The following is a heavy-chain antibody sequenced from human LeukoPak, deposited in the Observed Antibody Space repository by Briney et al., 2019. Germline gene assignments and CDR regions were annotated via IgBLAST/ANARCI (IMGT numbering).Heavy chain of an antibody. CDR1: GFTFSSYS. Sequence: PGGSPRLSCAASGFTFSSYSMNWVRQAPGKGLEWVSSISSSSSYIYYADSVKGRFTISRDSAKNSLYLQMNSLRAEDTAVYYCAREDIVVVPAAMTEEDYYYYGMDVWGQGTTVTVSS. CDR3: AREDIVVVPAAMTEEDYYYYGMDV. CDR2: ISSSSSYI. J-gene: IGHJ6*02. D-gene: IGHD2-2*01. V-gene: IGHV3-21*01.